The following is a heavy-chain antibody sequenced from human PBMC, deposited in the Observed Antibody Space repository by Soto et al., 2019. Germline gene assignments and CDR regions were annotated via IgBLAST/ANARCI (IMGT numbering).Heavy chain of an antibody. CDR3: ARDKITGLFDY. D-gene: IGHD2-8*02. J-gene: IGHJ4*02. Sequence: SETLSLTCTVSGVSISSGCYYWSWIRQHPGKGLEWIGYIYYSGSTYYNPSLKSRVTISVDTSKNQFSLKLTSVTAADTAVYYCARDKITGLFDYWGQGTLVTVSS. CDR2: IYYSGST. V-gene: IGHV4-31*03. CDR1: GVSISSGCYY.